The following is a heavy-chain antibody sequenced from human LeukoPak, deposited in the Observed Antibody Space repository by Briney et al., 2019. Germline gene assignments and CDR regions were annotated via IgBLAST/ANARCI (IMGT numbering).Heavy chain of an antibody. CDR2: ISAYNGNT. J-gene: IGHJ4*02. CDR3: ARARWGIAAAGTDY. D-gene: IGHD6-13*01. Sequence: PGASVKVSCKASGYTFTSYGISWVRQAPGQGLEWMGWISAYNGNTNYAQKLQGRVTMTTDTSTSTAYVELRSLRSDDTAVYYCARARWGIAAAGTDYWGQGTLVTVSS. V-gene: IGHV1-18*01. CDR1: GYTFTSYG.